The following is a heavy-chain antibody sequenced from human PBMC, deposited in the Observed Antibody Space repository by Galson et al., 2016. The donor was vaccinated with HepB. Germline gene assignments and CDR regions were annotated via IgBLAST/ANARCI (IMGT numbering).Heavy chain of an antibody. V-gene: IGHV5-51*01. CDR3: ARKNSYDNSLDF. CDR2: IYPGDSGT. J-gene: IGHJ3*01. Sequence: RQRPGKGLEWMGIIYPGDSGTKYSPSFQGQVTITADRSTNIAYLQWSSLKASDTAMYYCARKNSYDNSLDFWGQGTMVTVSS. D-gene: IGHD3-22*01.